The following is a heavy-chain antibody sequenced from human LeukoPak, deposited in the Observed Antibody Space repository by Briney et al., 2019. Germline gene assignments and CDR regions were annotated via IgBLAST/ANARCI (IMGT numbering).Heavy chain of an antibody. V-gene: IGHV1-18*01. D-gene: IGHD1-26*01. J-gene: IGHJ5*02. CDR3: ARGIEWELTPWFDP. CDR2: ISAYNGNT. CDR1: GYTFTSYG. Sequence: ASVKVSCKASGYTFTSYGISWVRQAPGQGLEWMGWISAYNGNTNYAQKLQGRVTMTTDTSTSTAYMELSRLRSDDTAVYYCARGIEWELTPWFDPWGQGTLVTVSS.